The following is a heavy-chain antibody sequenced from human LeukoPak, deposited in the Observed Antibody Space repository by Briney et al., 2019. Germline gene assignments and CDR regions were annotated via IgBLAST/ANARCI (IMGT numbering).Heavy chain of an antibody. Sequence: HPGGSLRLSCAASGFTFSSYAMHWVRQAPGKGLEWVAVISYDGSNKYYADSVKGRFTISRDNSKNTLYLQMNSLRAEDTAVYYCARVRVRYYDSSGYDYWGQGTLVTVSS. CDR2: ISYDGSNK. J-gene: IGHJ4*02. D-gene: IGHD3-22*01. V-gene: IGHV3-30-3*01. CDR1: GFTFSSYA. CDR3: ARVRVRYYDSSGYDY.